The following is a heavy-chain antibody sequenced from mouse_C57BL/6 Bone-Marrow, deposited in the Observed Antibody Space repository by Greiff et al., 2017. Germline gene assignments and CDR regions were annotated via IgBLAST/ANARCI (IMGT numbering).Heavy chain of an antibody. CDR2: IWRGGST. CDR3: AKAFYGNYWYCDV. D-gene: IGHD2-10*01. V-gene: IGHV2-5*01. J-gene: IGHJ1*03. Sequence: VQLQQSGPGLVQPSQSLSITCTASGFSLTSYGVHWVRQSPGKGLEWLGVIWRGGSTADNGAFMSRLSITKDNSKSQVFFKMNSLQADNTAIYYCAKAFYGNYWYCDVWGTGTTVTVSS. CDR1: GFSLTSYG.